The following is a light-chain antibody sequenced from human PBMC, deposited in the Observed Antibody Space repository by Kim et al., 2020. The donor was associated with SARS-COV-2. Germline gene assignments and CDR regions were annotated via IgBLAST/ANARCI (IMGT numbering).Light chain of an antibody. J-gene: IGLJ1*01. Sequence: QGQTAIITCAGDKWGDKEVSWYQQKPGQAAVVVIYQDNQRPAGLPERFAGSNAGNTATLTSSGTQAMDEADYYCQAWDSSTHNYVFGAGTKVTVL. CDR3: QAWDSSTHNYV. V-gene: IGLV3-1*01. CDR1: KWGDKE. CDR2: QDN.